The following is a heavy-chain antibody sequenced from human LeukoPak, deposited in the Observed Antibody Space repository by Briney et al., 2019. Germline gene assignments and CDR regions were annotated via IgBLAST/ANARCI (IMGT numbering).Heavy chain of an antibody. CDR3: VRAQVVPAPGDP. Sequence: GGSLRLSCAASGFSFSNYGMHWVRQAPGKGLEWVAVIWYDGNKKDYVDSVKGRFTISRDNSKNTLYLQMNSLRAEDTAVYYCVRAQVVPAPGDPWGQGTLVTVSS. CDR1: GFSFSNYG. J-gene: IGHJ5*02. D-gene: IGHD2-2*01. CDR2: IWYDGNKK. V-gene: IGHV3-33*01.